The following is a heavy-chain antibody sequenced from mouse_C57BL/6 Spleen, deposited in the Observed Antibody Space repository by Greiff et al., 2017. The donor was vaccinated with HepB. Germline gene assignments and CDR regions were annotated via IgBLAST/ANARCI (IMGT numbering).Heavy chain of an antibody. J-gene: IGHJ3*01. Sequence: VQLKESGPELVKPGASVKISCKASGYSFTGYYMNWVKQSPEKSLEWIGEINPSTGGTTYNQKFKAKATLTVDKSSSTAYMQLKSLTSEDSAVYYCARRADGYGGFAYWGQGTLVTVSA. D-gene: IGHD2-2*01. CDR3: ARRADGYGGFAY. V-gene: IGHV1-42*01. CDR2: INPSTGGT. CDR1: GYSFTGYY.